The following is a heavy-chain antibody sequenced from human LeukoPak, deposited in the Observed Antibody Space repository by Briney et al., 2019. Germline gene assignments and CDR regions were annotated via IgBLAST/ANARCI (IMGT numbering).Heavy chain of an antibody. D-gene: IGHD1-26*01. CDR1: GGSISSGSYY. J-gene: IGHJ5*02. CDR3: ARGRRGARVFNWFDP. Sequence: SQTLSLTCTVSGGSISSGSYYWSWIRQPAGKGLEWIGRIYTSGSTNYNPSLKSRVTISVDTSKNQFSLKLSSVTAADTAVYYCARGRRGARVFNWFDPWGQGTLVTVSS. V-gene: IGHV4-61*02. CDR2: IYTSGST.